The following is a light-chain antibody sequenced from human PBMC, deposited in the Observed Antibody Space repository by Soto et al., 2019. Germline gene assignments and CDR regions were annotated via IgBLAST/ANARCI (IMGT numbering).Light chain of an antibody. CDR1: SSNIGNNL. V-gene: IGLV1-51*02. J-gene: IGLJ1*01. CDR3: GTWENSLSGDV. Sequence: QSVLTQPPSVFAAPGQRVTISCSGTSSNIGNNLVSWYQQLPETAPKLLICENDKRLSGIPDRFSGSKSGTSATLVITGLQTGDEADYYCGTWENSLSGDVLGTGTKVT. CDR2: END.